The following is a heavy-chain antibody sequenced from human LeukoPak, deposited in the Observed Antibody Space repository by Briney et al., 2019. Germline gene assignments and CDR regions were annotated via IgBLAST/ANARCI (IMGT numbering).Heavy chain of an antibody. Sequence: SETLSLTCTVSGGSISSYYWSWIRQPPGKGLEWIGCIYYSGSTNYNPSLKSRVTISVDTSKNQFSLKLSSVTAADTAVYYCASQGRRRRPRNNWFDPWGQGTLVTVSS. CDR3: ASQGRRRRPRNNWFDP. D-gene: IGHD1-1*01. V-gene: IGHV4-59*12. CDR1: GGSISSYY. CDR2: IYYSGST. J-gene: IGHJ5*02.